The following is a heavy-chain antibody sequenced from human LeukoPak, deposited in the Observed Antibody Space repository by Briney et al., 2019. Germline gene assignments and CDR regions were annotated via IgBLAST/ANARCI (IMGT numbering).Heavy chain of an antibody. J-gene: IGHJ4*02. Sequence: PSETLSLTCTVSGGSVRSPDSYWSWIRQPPGKGLEWIGNIYYIGTTSYNSSLKSRVTISVDTSRNQFSLEVASVTAADTAVYYCARYHCTSSSCYRAYDYWGQGSLAIVSS. V-gene: IGHV4-61*08. CDR1: GGSVRSPDSY. CDR3: ARYHCTSSSCYRAYDY. D-gene: IGHD2-2*02. CDR2: IYYIGTT.